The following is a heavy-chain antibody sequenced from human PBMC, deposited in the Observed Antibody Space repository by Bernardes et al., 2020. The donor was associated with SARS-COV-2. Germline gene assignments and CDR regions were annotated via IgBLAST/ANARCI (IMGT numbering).Heavy chain of an antibody. CDR3: ARDGEYSTSGIDY. J-gene: IGHJ4*02. D-gene: IGHD6-6*01. V-gene: IGHV1-2*02. Sequence: ASVKVSCKASGYTFTDYYIHWVRQAPGQGLEWVGCINPNSGGTTYAQKFQDRVTMTSDTSISTVYMELSRLRSDDTAVYYCARDGEYSTSGIDYWGQGPLVTVSS. CDR1: GYTFTDYY. CDR2: INPNSGGT.